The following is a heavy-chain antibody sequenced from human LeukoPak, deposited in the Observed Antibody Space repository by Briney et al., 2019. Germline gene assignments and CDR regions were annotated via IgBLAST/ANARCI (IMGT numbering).Heavy chain of an antibody. J-gene: IGHJ6*02. CDR1: GYTFTGYY. CDR2: INPNSGGT. Sequence: ASVKVSCKASGYTFTGYYMHWVRQAPGQGLEWMGRINPNSGGTNYAQKFQGRVTMTRDTSISTAYMELSRLRSDDTAVYYCARGGIPYYYYGMDVWGQGTTVTVSS. CDR3: ARGGIPYYYYGMDV. V-gene: IGHV1-2*06. D-gene: IGHD1-14*01.